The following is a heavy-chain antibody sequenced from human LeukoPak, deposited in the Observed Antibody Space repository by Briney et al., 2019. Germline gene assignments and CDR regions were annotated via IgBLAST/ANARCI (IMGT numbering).Heavy chain of an antibody. CDR2: IYYSGST. J-gene: IGHJ4*02. Sequence: SETLSLTCTVSGGSISSSSYYWGWIRQPPGKGLGWIGSIYYSGSTYYNPSLKSRVTISVDTSKNQFSLKLSSVTAADTAVYYCASNYYDSSGYRYDYWGQGTLVTVSS. CDR3: ASNYYDSSGYRYDY. CDR1: GGSISSSSYY. V-gene: IGHV4-39*01. D-gene: IGHD3-22*01.